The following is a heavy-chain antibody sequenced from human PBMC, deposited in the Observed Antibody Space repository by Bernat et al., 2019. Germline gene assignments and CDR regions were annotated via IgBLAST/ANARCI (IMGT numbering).Heavy chain of an antibody. Sequence: QVQLQESGPGLVKPSETLSLTCTVSGGSVSSGSYYWSWIRQPPGKGLEWIGYIYYSGSTYYNPSLKSRVTISVDTSKNQFSLKLSSVTAADTAVYYCARENNWHYYYYYGIDVWGQGNTVTVSS. CDR2: IYYSGST. CDR1: GGSVSSGSYY. CDR3: ARENNWHYYYYYGIDV. J-gene: IGHJ6*02. D-gene: IGHD1-20*01. V-gene: IGHV4-61*01.